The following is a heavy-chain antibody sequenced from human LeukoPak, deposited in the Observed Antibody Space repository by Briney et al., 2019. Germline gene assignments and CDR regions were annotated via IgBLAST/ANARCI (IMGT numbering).Heavy chain of an antibody. V-gene: IGHV3-30*03. CDR1: GFTFSSYG. J-gene: IGHJ4*02. Sequence: PGGSLRLSCAASGFTFSSYGMHWVRQAPGKGLEWVAVISYDGSNKYYADSVKGRFTISRDNSKNTLYLQMNSLRAEDTAVYYCARGRYYFDSWGQGTLVTVSS. D-gene: IGHD3-16*01. CDR2: ISYDGSNK. CDR3: ARGRYYFDS.